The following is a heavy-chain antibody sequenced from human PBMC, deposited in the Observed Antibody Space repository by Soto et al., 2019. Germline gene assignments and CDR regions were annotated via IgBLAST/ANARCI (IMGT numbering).Heavy chain of an antibody. J-gene: IGHJ5*02. V-gene: IGHV4-34*01. D-gene: IGHD3-16*01. CDR1: GGSFSDYY. Sequence: QVQLQQWGSGLLKPSETLSLTCAISGGSFSDYYWHWIRQSPGKGLEWIGEIHLSGRVNFTPSLKRRTSLWMDTSRNQFFLTLRSVTAADTAVYFCARTPTRWASAWLDPWGRGHLVTVSS. CDR2: IHLSGRV. CDR3: ARTPTRWASAWLDP.